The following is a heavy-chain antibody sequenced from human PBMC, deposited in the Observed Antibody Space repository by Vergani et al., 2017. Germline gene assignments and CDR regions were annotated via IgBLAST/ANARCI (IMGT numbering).Heavy chain of an antibody. CDR3: ARARRTCSAVDCPRYYFDY. V-gene: IGHV1-69*02. J-gene: IGHJ4*02. CDR1: GGTFSSYS. D-gene: IGHD3-10*01. CDR2: IIPILGIA. Sequence: QVQLVQSGAEVKKPGSSVKVSCKASGGTFSSYSISWVRQAPGQGLEWMGRIIPILGIANYAQKFQGRVTITRDNSITTAYMELRGLTSEDTAMYYCARARRTCSAVDCPRYYFDYWGQGTLVTVSS.